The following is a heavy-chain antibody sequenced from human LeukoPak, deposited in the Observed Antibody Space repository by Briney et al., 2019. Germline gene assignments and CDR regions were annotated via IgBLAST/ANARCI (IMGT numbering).Heavy chain of an antibody. CDR3: GRDPGYCSSTNCHIDY. J-gene: IGHJ4*02. CDR1: GFTFSSYS. D-gene: IGHD2-2*02. V-gene: IGHV3-21*01. Sequence: GGSLRLSCAASGFTFSSYSMNWVRRAPGKGLEWVASITSSSSYIYYADSVKGRFTISRDNAKNSLYLQMNSLRAEDTAVYYCGRDPGYCSSTNCHIDYWGQGTLVTVSS. CDR2: ITSSSSYI.